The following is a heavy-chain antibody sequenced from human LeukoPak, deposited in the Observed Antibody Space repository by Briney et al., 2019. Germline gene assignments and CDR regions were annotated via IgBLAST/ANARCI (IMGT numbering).Heavy chain of an antibody. Sequence: GASVKVSCKASGYTFTGYYMHWVRQAPGQGLEWMGRINPNSGGTKYSQKFQGRVTITRATSASTAYMELSSLRSEDTAVYYCARVGYSGYDSRPVFNYWGQGTLVTVSS. CDR2: INPNSGGT. CDR3: ARVGYSGYDSRPVFNY. D-gene: IGHD5-12*01. J-gene: IGHJ4*02. V-gene: IGHV1-2*06. CDR1: GYTFTGYY.